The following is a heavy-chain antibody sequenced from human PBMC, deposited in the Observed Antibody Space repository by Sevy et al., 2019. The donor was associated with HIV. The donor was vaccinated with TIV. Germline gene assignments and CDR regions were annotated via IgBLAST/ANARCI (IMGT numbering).Heavy chain of an antibody. D-gene: IGHD6-13*01. CDR2: ISGSGGST. CDR1: GFTFSSYA. J-gene: IGHJ4*02. CDR3: AKGSQSSSWYPYYFDY. Sequence: GGSLRLSCAASGFTFSSYAMSWVRQAPGKGLEWVSAISGSGGSTYYADSMKGRFTISRDNSKNTLYLQMNSLRAEDTAVYYCAKGSQSSSWYPYYFDYWGQGTLVTVSS. V-gene: IGHV3-23*01.